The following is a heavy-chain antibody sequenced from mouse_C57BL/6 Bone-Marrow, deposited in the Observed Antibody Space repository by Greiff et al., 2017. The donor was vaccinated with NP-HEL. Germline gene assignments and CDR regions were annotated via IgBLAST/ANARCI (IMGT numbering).Heavy chain of an antibody. J-gene: IGHJ2*01. Sequence: VQLQQSGAELVRPGASVTLSCKASGYTFTDYEMHWVKQTPVHGLEWIGAIDPETGGTAYNQKFKGKATLTADKSSSTAYMELRSLTSEDSAVYYCTMGSDYDGDYWGQGTTLTVSS. CDR3: TMGSDYDGDY. D-gene: IGHD2-13*01. CDR1: GYTFTDYE. CDR2: IDPETGGT. V-gene: IGHV1-15*01.